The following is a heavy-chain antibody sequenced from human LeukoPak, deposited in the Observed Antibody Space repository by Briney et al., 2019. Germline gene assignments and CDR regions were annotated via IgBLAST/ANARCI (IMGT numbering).Heavy chain of an antibody. D-gene: IGHD3-10*01. CDR3: ARGGDSGVFDM. CDR1: GFTFSSYA. V-gene: IGHV3-30-3*01. J-gene: IGHJ3*02. CDR2: ISYDGSNK. Sequence: GGSLRLSCAASGFTFSSYAMHWVRQAPGKGLEWVAVISYDGSNKYYADSVKGRFTISRDNSKNTLYLQMNSLRAEGTAVYYCARGGDSGVFDMWGQGTVVIVSS.